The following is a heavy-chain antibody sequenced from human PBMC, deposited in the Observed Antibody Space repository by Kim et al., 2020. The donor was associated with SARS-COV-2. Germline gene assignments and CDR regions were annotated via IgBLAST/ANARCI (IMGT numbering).Heavy chain of an antibody. CDR1: GFTFSSYG. CDR3: AKDRATYGDYSYFDY. CDR2: ISYDGSNK. J-gene: IGHJ4*02. D-gene: IGHD4-17*01. Sequence: GGSLRLSCAASGFTFSSYGMHWVRQAPGKGLEWVAVISYDGSNKYYADSVKGRFTISRDNSKNTLYLQMNSLRAEDTAVYYCAKDRATYGDYSYFDYWGQGTLVTVSS. V-gene: IGHV3-30*18.